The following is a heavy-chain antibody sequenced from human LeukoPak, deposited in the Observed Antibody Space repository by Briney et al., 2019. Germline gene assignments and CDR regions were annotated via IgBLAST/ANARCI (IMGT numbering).Heavy chain of an antibody. CDR3: AKDLGSSWYDAFDI. CDR2: INPNSGGT. CDR1: GYTFTGYY. J-gene: IGHJ3*02. V-gene: IGHV1-2*02. D-gene: IGHD6-13*01. Sequence: ASVKVSCKASGYTFTGYYMHWVRQAPGQGLEWMGWINPNSGGTNYAQKFQGRVTMTRDTSISTAYMDLSRLRSDDTAVYYCAKDLGSSWYDAFDIWGQGTMVTVSS.